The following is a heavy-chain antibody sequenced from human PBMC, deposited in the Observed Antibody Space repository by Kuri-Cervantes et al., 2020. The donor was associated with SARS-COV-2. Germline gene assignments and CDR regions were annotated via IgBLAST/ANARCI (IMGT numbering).Heavy chain of an antibody. D-gene: IGHD6-13*01. J-gene: IGHJ6*02. Sequence: GESLKISCAASGFTFSSYAMSWVRQAPGKGLEWVSYISSSSRTMYNADSVKSRFTISRDNAKNSLYLQMNSLRDEDTAVYYCARYGFGYSTFYGMDVWGQGTTVTVSS. CDR3: ARYGFGYSTFYGMDV. CDR1: GFTFSSYA. V-gene: IGHV3-48*02. CDR2: ISSSSRTM.